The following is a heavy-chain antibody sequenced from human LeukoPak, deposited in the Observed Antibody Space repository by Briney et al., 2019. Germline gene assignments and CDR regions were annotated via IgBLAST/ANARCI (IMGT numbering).Heavy chain of an antibody. CDR2: ISSSGSNI. V-gene: IGHV3-48*03. Sequence: GGSLRLSCAASGFTFSSYEMNWVRQVPGKGLEWISYISSSGSNIYYADSVKGRFTISRDNAKNSLYLQMNSLRAEDTAVYYCARPSRPYRSSEYFQHWGQGTLVIVSS. CDR3: ARPSRPYRSSEYFQH. D-gene: IGHD6-13*01. J-gene: IGHJ1*01. CDR1: GFTFSSYE.